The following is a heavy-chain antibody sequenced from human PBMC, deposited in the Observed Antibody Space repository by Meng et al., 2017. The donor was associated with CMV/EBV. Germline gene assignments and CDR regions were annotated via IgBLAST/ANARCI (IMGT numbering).Heavy chain of an antibody. Sequence: ASVKVSCKASGYTFTSYYINWVRQATAQGLEWMGWMNPNSGNTGYAQKFQGRVTMPSNTSISTAYMELSSLRSEDTAVYYCARGPRLRRLFPPPRPYYYYYGMDVWGQGTTVTVSS. CDR1: GYTFTSYY. CDR2: MNPNSGNT. CDR3: ARGPRLRRLFPPPRPYYYYYGMDV. J-gene: IGHJ6*02. D-gene: IGHD3-22*01. V-gene: IGHV1-8*01.